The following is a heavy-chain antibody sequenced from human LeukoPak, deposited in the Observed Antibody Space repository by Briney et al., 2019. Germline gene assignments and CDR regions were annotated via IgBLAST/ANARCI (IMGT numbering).Heavy chain of an antibody. Sequence: GGSLRLSCAASGFTFGDYAMSWVRQAPGKGLEWVGFIRSKAYGGTTEYAASVKGRFTISRDDSKSIAYLQMNSLKTEDTAVYYCTREQAMVRGVSVYWGQGTLVTVSS. J-gene: IGHJ4*02. V-gene: IGHV3-49*04. CDR3: TREQAMVRGVSVY. D-gene: IGHD3-10*01. CDR1: GFTFGDYA. CDR2: IRSKAYGGTT.